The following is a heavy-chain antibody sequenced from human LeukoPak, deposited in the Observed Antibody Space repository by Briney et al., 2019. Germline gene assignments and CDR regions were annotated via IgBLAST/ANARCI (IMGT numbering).Heavy chain of an antibody. V-gene: IGHV3-30*18. J-gene: IGHJ4*02. CDR3: AKGSIRRYQPLPSGVDY. CDR1: GFTLSSYG. Sequence: GRSLRLSCAASGFTLSSYGMHWVRQAPGKGLEWVAVISYDGSNKYYADSVKGRFTISRDNSKNTLYLQMNSLRAEDTAVYYCAKGSIRRYQPLPSGVDYWGQGTLVTVSS. CDR2: ISYDGSNK. D-gene: IGHD2-2*01.